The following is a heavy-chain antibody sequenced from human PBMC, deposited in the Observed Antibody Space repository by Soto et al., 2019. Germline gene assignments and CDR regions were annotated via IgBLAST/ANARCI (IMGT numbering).Heavy chain of an antibody. V-gene: IGHV3-48*01. CDR1: GFTLSA. D-gene: IGHD3-22*01. CDR2: ISSSSSTI. J-gene: IGHJ4*02. Sequence: PGGSLRLSCAASGFTLSAMSWVRQAPGKGLEWVSYISSSSSTIYYADSVKGRFTISRDNAKNTVDLQMNSLTAEDTAVYYCAVPSLVGYGSSGYRPFDNWGQGTLVTVSS. CDR3: AVPSLVGYGSSGYRPFDN.